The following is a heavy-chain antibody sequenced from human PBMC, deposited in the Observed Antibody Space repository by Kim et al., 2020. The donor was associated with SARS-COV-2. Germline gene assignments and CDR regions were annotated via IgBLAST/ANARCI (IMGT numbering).Heavy chain of an antibody. CDR3: ASHSPRYYYDSSTLVSV. CDR1: GGSISSSSYY. CDR2: IYYSGST. Sequence: ETLSLTCTVSGGSISSSSYYWGWIRQPPGKGLEWIGSIYYSGSTYYNPSLKSRVTISVDTSKNQFSLKLSSVTAADTAVYYCASHSPRYYYDSSTLVSVWGQGTMVTVSS. D-gene: IGHD3-22*01. V-gene: IGHV4-39*01. J-gene: IGHJ3*01.